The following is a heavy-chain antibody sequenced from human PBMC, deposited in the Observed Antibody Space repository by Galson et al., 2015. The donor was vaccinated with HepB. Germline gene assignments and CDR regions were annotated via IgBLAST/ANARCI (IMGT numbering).Heavy chain of an antibody. CDR3: ARGERPSKWLVRRGYFDY. Sequence: LSLTCAVYGGSFSGYYWSWIRQPPGKGLEWIGEINHSGSTNYNPSLKSRVTISVDTSKNQFSLKLSSVTAADTAVYYCARGERPSKWLVRRGYFDYWGQGTLVTVSS. CDR2: INHSGST. D-gene: IGHD6-19*01. CDR1: GGSFSGYY. J-gene: IGHJ4*02. V-gene: IGHV4-34*01.